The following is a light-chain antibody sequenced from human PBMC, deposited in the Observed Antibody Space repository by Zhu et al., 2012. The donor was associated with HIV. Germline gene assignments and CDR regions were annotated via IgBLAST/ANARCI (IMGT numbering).Light chain of an antibody. CDR2: DAS. CDR3: QQRINWPIT. Sequence: EIVLTQSPGTLSLSPGERATLSCRASQSVSRNLAWYQQKPGQAPRLLIYDASNRATGIPARYSGSGSGTDFTLTISSLEPEDFAVYYCQQRINWPITFGQGTRLEIK. V-gene: IGKV3-11*01. CDR1: QSVSRN. J-gene: IGKJ5*01.